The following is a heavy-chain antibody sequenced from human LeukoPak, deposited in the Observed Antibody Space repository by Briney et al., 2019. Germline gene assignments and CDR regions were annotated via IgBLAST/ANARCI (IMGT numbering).Heavy chain of an antibody. V-gene: IGHV3-7*01. CDR1: GFTFSSYW. D-gene: IGHD3-22*01. Sequence: GGSLRLSCAASGFTFSSYWMSWVRQAPGKGLEWVANIKQDGSDKYYVDSVKGRFTISRDNAKNSLYLQMNSLRAEDTAVYYCAREPYYYDSSGHDYWGQGTLVTVSS. CDR2: IKQDGSDK. CDR3: AREPYYYDSSGHDY. J-gene: IGHJ4*02.